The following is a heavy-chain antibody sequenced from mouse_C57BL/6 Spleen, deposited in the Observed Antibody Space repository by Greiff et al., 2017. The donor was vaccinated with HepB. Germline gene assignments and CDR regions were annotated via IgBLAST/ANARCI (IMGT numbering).Heavy chain of an antibody. V-gene: IGHV1-64*01. D-gene: IGHD3-2*02. CDR1: GYTFTSYW. CDR2: IHPNSGST. CDR3: ARSDSSGYSYFAY. J-gene: IGHJ2*01. Sequence: QVQLQQSGAELVKPGASVKLSCKASGYTFTSYWMHWVKQRPGQGLEWIGMIHPNSGSTNYNEKFKSKATLTVDKSSSTAFMQLSSLTSEDSAVYYCARSDSSGYSYFAYWGQGTTLTVSS.